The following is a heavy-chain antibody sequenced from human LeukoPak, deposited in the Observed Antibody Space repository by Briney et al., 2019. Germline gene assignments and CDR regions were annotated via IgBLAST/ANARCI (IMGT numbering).Heavy chain of an antibody. D-gene: IGHD6-19*01. CDR2: IYHSGST. J-gene: IGHJ4*02. Sequence: PSETLSLTCTVSGYSISSGYYWGWIRQPPGKGLEWIGSIYHSGSTYYNPSLKSRVTISVDKSKNQFSLKLSSVTAADTAVYYCARAVAGTANFDYWGQGTLVTVSS. CDR3: ARAVAGTANFDY. V-gene: IGHV4-38-2*02. CDR1: GYSISSGYY.